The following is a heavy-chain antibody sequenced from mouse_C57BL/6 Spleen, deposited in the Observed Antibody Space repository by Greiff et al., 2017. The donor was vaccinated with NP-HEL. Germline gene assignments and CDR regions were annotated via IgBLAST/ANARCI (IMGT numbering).Heavy chain of an antibody. V-gene: IGHV7-3*01. CDR1: GFTFTDYY. CDR2: IRNKANGYTT. CDR3: ASLYGNYATGDFDV. Sequence: EVQLVESGGGLVQPGGSLSLSCAASGFTFTDYYMSWVRQPPGKALEWLGFIRNKANGYTTEYSASVKGRFTISRDNSQSILYLQMNALRAEDSATYYCASLYGNYATGDFDVWGTGTTVTVSS. J-gene: IGHJ1*03. D-gene: IGHD2-1*01.